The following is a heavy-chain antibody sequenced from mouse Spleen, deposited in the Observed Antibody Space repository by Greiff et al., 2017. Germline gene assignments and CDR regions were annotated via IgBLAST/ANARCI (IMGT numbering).Heavy chain of an antibody. CDR3: AKLGRIAY. CDR1: GYTFTSYW. Sequence: QVQLKEPGAELVMPGASVKLSCKASGYTFTSYWMHWVKQRPGQGLEWIGEIDPSDSYTNYNQKFKGKATLTVDKSSSTAYMQLSRLTSEDSAVYYCAKLGRIAYWGQGTLVTVSA. V-gene: IGHV1-69*01. D-gene: IGHD4-1*01. CDR2: IDPSDSYT. J-gene: IGHJ3*01.